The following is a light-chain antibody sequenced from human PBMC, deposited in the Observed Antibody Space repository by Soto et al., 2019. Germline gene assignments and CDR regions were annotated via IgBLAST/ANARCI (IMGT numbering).Light chain of an antibody. Sequence: QSALTQPASVSGSPGQSITISCSGTSSDIGSYNLVSWYQHYPGKDPKVMIYEDTKRPSGVSNRFSGSKSGNTASLTISGRQAEDEADYYCCSYAGNTTFVVFGGGTELAVL. J-gene: IGLJ2*01. CDR2: EDT. CDR3: CSYAGNTTFVV. CDR1: SSDIGSYNL. V-gene: IGLV2-23*02.